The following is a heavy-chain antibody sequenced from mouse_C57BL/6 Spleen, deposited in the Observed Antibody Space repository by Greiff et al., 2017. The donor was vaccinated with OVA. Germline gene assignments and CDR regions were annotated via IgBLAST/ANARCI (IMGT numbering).Heavy chain of an antibody. CDR2: INYDGSST. CDR3: ARDEGRFWYFDV. J-gene: IGHJ1*03. V-gene: IGHV5-16*01. CDR1: GFTFSDYY. Sequence: DVQLVESEGGLVQPGSSMKLSCTASGFTFSDYYMAWVRQVPEKGLEWVANINYDGSSTYYLDSLKSRFIISRDNAKNILYLQMSSLKSEDTATYYCARDEGRFWYFDVWGTGTTVTVSS.